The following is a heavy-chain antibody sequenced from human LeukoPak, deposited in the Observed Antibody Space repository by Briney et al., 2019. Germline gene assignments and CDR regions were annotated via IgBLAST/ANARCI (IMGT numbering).Heavy chain of an antibody. Sequence: SVKVSRKASGGTFSSYAISWVRQAPGQGLEWMGGIIPIFGTANYAQKFQGRVTITADESTSTAYMELSSLRSEDTAVYYCARSFWSGYYIIQNWFDPWGQGTLVTVSS. J-gene: IGHJ5*02. CDR1: GGTFSSYA. D-gene: IGHD3-3*01. CDR3: ARSFWSGYYIIQNWFDP. CDR2: IIPIFGTA. V-gene: IGHV1-69*13.